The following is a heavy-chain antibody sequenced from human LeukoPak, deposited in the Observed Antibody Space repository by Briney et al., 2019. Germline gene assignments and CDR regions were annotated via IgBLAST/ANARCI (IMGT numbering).Heavy chain of an antibody. CDR1: GASISSYY. J-gene: IGHJ5*02. CDR3: ARDSGTTGEVKFDP. CDR2: IYVTGST. D-gene: IGHD1-7*01. V-gene: IGHV4-4*07. Sequence: SETLSLTCTVSGASISSYYWSWIRQPAGKALEWIGRIYVTGSTTYNPSLESGVTISLDTSKNHFSLKLRSVTAADTAVYYCARDSGTTGEVKFDPWGQGTLVTVSS.